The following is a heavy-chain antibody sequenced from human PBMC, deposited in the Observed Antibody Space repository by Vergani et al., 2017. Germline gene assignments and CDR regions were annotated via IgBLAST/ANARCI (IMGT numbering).Heavy chain of an antibody. D-gene: IGHD2-2*01. CDR3: AIDGGSGNFYHLFVS. Sequence: QVQLKESGPGLVKPSQTLSLPCTVSGGSFSTGGQSWTWLRQSAGKGLEWIGRIYTSGATNYNPSLRSRAIMSVDASKKQFSLKLTSVTAADTAVYYCAIDGGSGNFYHLFVSWGQGTLVTVSS. CDR1: GGSFSTGGQS. CDR2: IYTSGAT. J-gene: IGHJ4*02. V-gene: IGHV4-61*02.